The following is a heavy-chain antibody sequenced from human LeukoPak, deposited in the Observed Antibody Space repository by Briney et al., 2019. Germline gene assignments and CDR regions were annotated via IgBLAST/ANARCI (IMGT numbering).Heavy chain of an antibody. V-gene: IGHV3-7*04. CDR3: ARRHHFGFLDS. CDR1: GVMFPSYW. D-gene: IGHD3-10*01. CDR2: IRQDGSEK. Sequence: GGSLRLSCAASGVMFPSYWMTWVRQAPGKGLEWVANIRQDGSEKYYVDSVKGRLTISRDNAKNSVYLQMNSLRAEDTAVYYCARRHHFGFLDSWGQGTLVTVSS. J-gene: IGHJ4*02.